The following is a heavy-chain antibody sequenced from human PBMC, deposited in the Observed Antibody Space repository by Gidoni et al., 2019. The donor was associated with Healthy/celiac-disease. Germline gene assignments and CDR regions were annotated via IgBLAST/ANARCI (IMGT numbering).Heavy chain of an antibody. CDR2: IYYSGST. CDR1: GGSISSYY. V-gene: IGHV4-59*01. CDR3: ARGYYGGTSDFDY. Sequence: QVQLQESGPGLVKPSATLSLTCTVSGGSISSYYWSWIRQPPGKGLEWIGYIYYSGSTNYNPSLKSRVTISVDTSKNKFSLKLSSVTAADTAVYYCARGYYGGTSDFDYWGQGTLVTVSS. D-gene: IGHD4-17*01. J-gene: IGHJ4*02.